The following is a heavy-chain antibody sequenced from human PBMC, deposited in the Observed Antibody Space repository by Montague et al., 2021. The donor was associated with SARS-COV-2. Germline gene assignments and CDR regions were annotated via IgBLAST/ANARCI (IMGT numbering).Heavy chain of an antibody. D-gene: IGHD4-17*01. V-gene: IGHV4-4*02. CDR3: ARGVAGEYLDDGNIRDFSWFDP. J-gene: IGHJ5*02. CDR1: GDSIGSHSW. Sequence: SETRSLTCAVSGDSIGSHSWWSLVRPSPGEGLECIADVYHTGTTYYTSSLASRIILSVDKSNHHFSLKLTSVTAADTAVYFCARGVAGEYLDDGNIRDFSWFDPWGQGILVTVSS. CDR2: VYHTGTT.